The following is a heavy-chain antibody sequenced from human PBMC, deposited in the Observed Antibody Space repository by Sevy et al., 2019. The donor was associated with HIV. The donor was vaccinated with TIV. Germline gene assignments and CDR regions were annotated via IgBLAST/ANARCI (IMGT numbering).Heavy chain of an antibody. CDR3: ARDTGDIVVVPAAIPWFDP. Sequence: GGSLRLSCAASGFTFSSYAMHWVRQAPGKGLEWVAVISYDGSNKYYTDSVKGRFTISRDNSKNTLYLQMNSLRAEDTAVYYCARDTGDIVVVPAAIPWFDPWGQGTLVTVSS. V-gene: IGHV3-30*04. CDR1: GFTFSSYA. D-gene: IGHD2-2*01. CDR2: ISYDGSNK. J-gene: IGHJ5*02.